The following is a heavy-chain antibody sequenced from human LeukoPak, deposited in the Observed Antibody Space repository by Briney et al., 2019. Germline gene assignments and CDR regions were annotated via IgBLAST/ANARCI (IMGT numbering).Heavy chain of an antibody. CDR2: IYYSGST. V-gene: IGHV4-59*01. CDR3: AREAKYYDYVWGSYRLGYYFDY. Sequence: PSETLSLTCTVSGGSISSYYWSWIRQPPGKGLEWIGYIYYSGSTNYNPSLKSRVTISVDTSKNQFSLKLSSVTAADTAMYYCAREAKYYDYVWGSYRLGYYFDYWGQGTLVTVSS. CDR1: GGSISSYY. J-gene: IGHJ4*02. D-gene: IGHD3-16*02.